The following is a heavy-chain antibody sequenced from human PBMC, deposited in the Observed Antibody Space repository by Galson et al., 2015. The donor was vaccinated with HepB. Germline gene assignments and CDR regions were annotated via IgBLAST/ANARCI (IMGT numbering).Heavy chain of an antibody. V-gene: IGHV1-18*01. D-gene: IGHD1-26*01. CDR3: ARAPILGATLDYWYFDL. CDR2: ISAYNGNT. Sequence: SVKVSCKASGYTFTSYGISWVRQAPGQGLEWMGWISAYNGNTNYAQKLQGRVTMTTDTSTSTAYMELRSLRSDDTAVYYCARAPILGATLDYWYFDLWGRGTLVTVSS. CDR1: GYTFTSYG. J-gene: IGHJ2*01.